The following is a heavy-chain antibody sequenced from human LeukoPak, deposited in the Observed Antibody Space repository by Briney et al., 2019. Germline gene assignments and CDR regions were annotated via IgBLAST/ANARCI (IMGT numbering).Heavy chain of an antibody. CDR3: ARDYDYGDYPGY. V-gene: IGHV3-11*05. Sequence: GGSLRLSCAASGFTFSDYYMSWIRQAPGKGLEWVSYISSSSSYTNYADSVKGRFTISRDNAKDSLYLQMNSLRAEDTALYYCARDYDYGDYPGYWGQGTLVTVSS. J-gene: IGHJ4*02. CDR2: ISSSSSYT. D-gene: IGHD4-17*01. CDR1: GFTFSDYY.